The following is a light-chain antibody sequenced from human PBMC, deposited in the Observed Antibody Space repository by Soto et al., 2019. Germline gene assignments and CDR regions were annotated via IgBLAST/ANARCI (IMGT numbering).Light chain of an antibody. CDR1: SSDVGAYNY. J-gene: IGLJ2*01. CDR3: SSYTTIKTVI. Sequence: QSALAQPASVSGSPGQSITISCTGTSSDVGAYNYVSWYHQHHPGKAPELIIYDVTDRPSGVSTRFSGSKSGNTASLTIYGLQAEDEADYYCSSYTTIKTVIFGGGTKLTVL. V-gene: IGLV2-14*01. CDR2: DVT.